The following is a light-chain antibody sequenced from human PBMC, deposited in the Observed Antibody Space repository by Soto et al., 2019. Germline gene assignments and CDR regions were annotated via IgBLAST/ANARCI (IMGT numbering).Light chain of an antibody. Sequence: DIQLTQSPFSLSASVGERVTLTCRASQGIRNDLGWYQQKPGKAPKRLIYAASSLQSGVPSRFSGSGSGTEFTLTISCLQPDDFATYYCQQYNSYWTFGQGTKVDIK. CDR3: QQYNSYWT. CDR1: QGIRND. J-gene: IGKJ1*01. V-gene: IGKV1-17*01. CDR2: AAS.